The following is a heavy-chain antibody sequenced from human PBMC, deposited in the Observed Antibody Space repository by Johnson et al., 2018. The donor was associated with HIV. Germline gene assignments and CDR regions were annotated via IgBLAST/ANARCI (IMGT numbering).Heavy chain of an antibody. Sequence: VQLVESGGGLVQPGGSLRLSCAASGFTFSSYAMSWVRQAPGKGLEWVSAISGSGGSTYYADSVKGRFTISRDNSKNSLYLQMNSLRAEDTALYYCASHGMVTADAFDIWGQGTMVTVSS. CDR2: ISGSGGST. V-gene: IGHV3-23*04. D-gene: IGHD2-21*02. CDR1: GFTFSSYA. J-gene: IGHJ3*02. CDR3: ASHGMVTADAFDI.